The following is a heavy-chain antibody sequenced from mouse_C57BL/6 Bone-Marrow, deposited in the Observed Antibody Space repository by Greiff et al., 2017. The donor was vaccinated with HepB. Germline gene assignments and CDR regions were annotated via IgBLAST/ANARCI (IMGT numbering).Heavy chain of an antibody. CDR3: ARQGGDY. J-gene: IGHJ2*01. CDR2: ISNGGGST. V-gene: IGHV5-12*01. Sequence: RLEWVAYISNGGGSTYYPDTVKGRFTISRDNAKNTLYLQMSRLKSEDTAMYYCARQGGDYWGQGTTLTVSS.